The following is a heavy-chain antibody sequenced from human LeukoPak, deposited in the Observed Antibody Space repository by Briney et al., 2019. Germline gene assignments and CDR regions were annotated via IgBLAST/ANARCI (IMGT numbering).Heavy chain of an antibody. Sequence: GGSLRLSCAASGFTFSSYAMNWVRQAPGKGLEWVSTISNSGDRTYYADSVKGRFTISRDNSKNTLYLQMNSLRTEDTAVYYCAKVYSTYYYDSSGYANDYWGQGTLVTVSS. CDR2: ISNSGDRT. CDR3: AKVYSTYYYDSSGYANDY. J-gene: IGHJ4*02. CDR1: GFTFSSYA. V-gene: IGHV3-23*01. D-gene: IGHD3-22*01.